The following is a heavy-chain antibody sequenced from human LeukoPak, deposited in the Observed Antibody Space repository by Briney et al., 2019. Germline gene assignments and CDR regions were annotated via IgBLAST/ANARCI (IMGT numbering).Heavy chain of an antibody. D-gene: IGHD6-19*01. V-gene: IGHV3-7*05. Sequence: GGSLRLSCAASGFTFSTYWMSWVRQAPAKGQEWVANMKQDGSEKYYVDSVKGRFTISRDNAKNTLYLQMNSLRAEDTAVYYCASGGGWALGSLWSQGTLVTVSS. J-gene: IGHJ4*02. CDR1: GFTFSTYW. CDR3: ASGGGWALGSL. CDR2: MKQDGSEK.